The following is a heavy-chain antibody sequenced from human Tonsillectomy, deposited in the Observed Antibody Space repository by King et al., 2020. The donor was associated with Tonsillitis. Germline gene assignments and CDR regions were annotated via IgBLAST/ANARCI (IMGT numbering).Heavy chain of an antibody. V-gene: IGHV4-31*03. D-gene: IGHD3-9*01. Sequence: QLQESGPGLVKPSQTLSLTCTVSGGSISSGGYYWNWIRQHPGKGLEWIGYIYYSGSTYYNPSLKSRVTISVDTSKNQFSLKLSSVTAADTAVYYCARDSILTGYHTDYWGQGTLVTVSS. CDR2: IYYSGST. CDR3: ARDSILTGYHTDY. J-gene: IGHJ4*02. CDR1: GGSISSGGYY.